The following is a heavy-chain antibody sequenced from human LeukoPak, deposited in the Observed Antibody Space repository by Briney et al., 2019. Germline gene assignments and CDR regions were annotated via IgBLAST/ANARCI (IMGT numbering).Heavy chain of an antibody. CDR2: IIPIFGTA. Sequence: SVKVSCKASGGTFSSYAISWVRQAPGQGLEWTGGIIPIFGTANYAQKFQGRVTMTRDMSTSTVYMELSSLRSEDTAVYYCAREALSGSYYLYDYWGQGTLVTVSS. CDR1: GGTFSSYA. D-gene: IGHD1-26*01. CDR3: AREALSGSYYLYDY. J-gene: IGHJ4*02. V-gene: IGHV1-69*05.